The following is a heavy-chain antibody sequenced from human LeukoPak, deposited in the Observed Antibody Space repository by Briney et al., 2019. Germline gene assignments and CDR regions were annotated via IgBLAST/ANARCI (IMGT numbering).Heavy chain of an antibody. CDR1: GYTFTSYG. CDR2: ISGYNGST. J-gene: IGHJ5*01. CDR3: ARDGRHRYYYDSRGYYGGWFDS. Sequence: ASVKVSCKASGYTFTSYGIIWVRQAPGQGLEWMGWISGYNGSTNYAQKFQGRVTMTTDTSTTTAYMELRSLRSDDTAVYYCARDGRHRYYYDSRGYYGGWFDSWGQGTLVTVSS. V-gene: IGHV1-18*01. D-gene: IGHD3-22*01.